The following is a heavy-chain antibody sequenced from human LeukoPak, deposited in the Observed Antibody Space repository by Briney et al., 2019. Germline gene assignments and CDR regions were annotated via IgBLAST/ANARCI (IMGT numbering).Heavy chain of an antibody. J-gene: IGHJ6*03. CDR3: ARQHDSYYYYYIDV. CDR2: LYHSDSA. Sequence: PSETLSLTCAVSGYSISNGYYWVWIRQPPGRGLECIGSLYHSDSAYYNTSLRSRVSMSVDTSKNQFSLTLSFVTAADTAVYYCARQHDSYYYYYIDVWGSGTTVTVSS. CDR1: GYSISNGYY. V-gene: IGHV4-38-2*01.